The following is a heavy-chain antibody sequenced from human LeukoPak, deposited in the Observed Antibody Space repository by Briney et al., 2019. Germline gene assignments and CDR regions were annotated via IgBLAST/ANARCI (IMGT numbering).Heavy chain of an antibody. V-gene: IGHV1-46*01. J-gene: IGHJ5*02. CDR3: ARGSLLILRFLEWEPINWFDP. Sequence: ASVKVSCKASGYIFTSYYMHWVRQAPGQGLEWMGIINPSGGSTSYAQKFQGRVTMTRDTSTSTVYMELSSLRSEDTAVYYCARGSLLILRFLEWEPINWFDPWGQGTLVTVSS. CDR1: GYIFTSYY. D-gene: IGHD3-3*01. CDR2: INPSGGST.